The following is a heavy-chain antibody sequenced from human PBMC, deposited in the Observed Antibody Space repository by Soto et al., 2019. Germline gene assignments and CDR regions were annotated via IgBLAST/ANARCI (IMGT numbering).Heavy chain of an antibody. CDR2: IIPIFGTA. D-gene: IGHD1-1*01. J-gene: IGHJ6*02. Sequence: QVQLVQSGAEVKKPGSSVKVSCKASGGTFSSYAISWVRQAPGQGLEWMGGIIPIFGTANYAQKFQGRVTITADESTSTDYMELSSLRSEDTAVYYCARDPYELERRRFYYYGMDVWGQGTTVTVSS. CDR1: GGTFSSYA. CDR3: ARDPYELERRRFYYYGMDV. V-gene: IGHV1-69*01.